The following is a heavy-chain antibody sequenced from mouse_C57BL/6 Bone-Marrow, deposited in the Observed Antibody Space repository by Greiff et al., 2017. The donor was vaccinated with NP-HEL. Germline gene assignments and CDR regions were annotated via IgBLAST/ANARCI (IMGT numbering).Heavy chain of an antibody. J-gene: IGHJ4*01. CDR1: GYTFTSYW. D-gene: IGHD3-3*01. Sequence: QVQLQQPGAELVRPGSSVKLSCKASGYTFTSYWMHWVKQRPIQGLEWIGNIDPSDSETHYNQKFKDKATLTVDKSSSTAYMQLSSLTSEDSAVYYCARGLGRAAMDYWGQGTSVTVSS. CDR2: IDPSDSET. CDR3: ARGLGRAAMDY. V-gene: IGHV1-52*01.